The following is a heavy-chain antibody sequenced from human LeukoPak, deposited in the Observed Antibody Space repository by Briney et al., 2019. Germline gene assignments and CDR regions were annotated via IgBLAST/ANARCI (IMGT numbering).Heavy chain of an antibody. Sequence: SMKVSCKASGFTFTSFAIQWVRQARGQRPEWIGWVVVGSGNTKYAQKFQGRVTITRDMSTSTAYMELNTEDSAVYYCAADVIPGPKGFDPWGQGTLVTVSS. CDR2: VVVGSGNT. CDR1: GFTFTSFA. CDR3: AADVIPGPKGFDP. D-gene: IGHD2-21*01. V-gene: IGHV1-58*02. J-gene: IGHJ5*02.